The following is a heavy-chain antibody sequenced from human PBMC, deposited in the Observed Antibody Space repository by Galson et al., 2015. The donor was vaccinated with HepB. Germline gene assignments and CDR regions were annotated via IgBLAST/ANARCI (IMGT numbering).Heavy chain of an antibody. V-gene: IGHV4-59*08. D-gene: IGHD4-11*01. CDR2: VYYTGTT. CDR1: PGAITGYY. J-gene: IGHJ4*02. Sequence: LSLTCTVSPGAITGYYWTWIRQPPGRGLEWIGSVYYTGTTNYSPSLKSRAIISLDTSKNSFSLNLNSVTAADTAIYYCARGHYGNYGAKVPRFDYWGQGAMVTVSS. CDR3: ARGHYGNYGAKVPRFDY.